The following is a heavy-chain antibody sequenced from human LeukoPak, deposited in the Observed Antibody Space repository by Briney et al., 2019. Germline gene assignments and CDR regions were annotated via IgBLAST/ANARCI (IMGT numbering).Heavy chain of an antibody. J-gene: IGHJ4*02. V-gene: IGHV3-21*01. CDR1: GFTFSSDS. Sequence: GGSLRLSCAASGFTFSSDSMNWVSQAPGKGLEWVSSISSSSSSYIYYADSVKGRLTISRDNAKNSLYLQMNSLRAEDTAVYYCARAGVSYGLVVIDYWGQGTLVTVYS. CDR2: ISSSSSSYI. D-gene: IGHD3-22*01. CDR3: ARAGVSYGLVVIDY.